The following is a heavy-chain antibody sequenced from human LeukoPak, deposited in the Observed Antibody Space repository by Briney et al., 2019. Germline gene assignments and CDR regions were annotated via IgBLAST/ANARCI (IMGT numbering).Heavy chain of an antibody. Sequence: SETLSLTCTVSGGSISSGGYYWSWIRQHPGKGLEWIGYIYYSGSTYYNPSLKSRVTISVDTSKNQFSLKLSSVTAADTAVYYCARGRARCLGYGDYVWPLCAESNFDYWGQGTLVTVSS. CDR2: IYYSGST. D-gene: IGHD4-17*01. V-gene: IGHV4-31*03. CDR3: ARGRARCLGYGDYVWPLCAESNFDY. J-gene: IGHJ4*02. CDR1: GGSISSGGYY.